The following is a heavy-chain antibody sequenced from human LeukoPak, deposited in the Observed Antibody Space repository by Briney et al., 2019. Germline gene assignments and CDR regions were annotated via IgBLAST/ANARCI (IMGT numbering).Heavy chain of an antibody. CDR3: ARGGRAIVVVPAAMRGGFDY. D-gene: IGHD2-2*01. Sequence: SETLSLTCTVSGGSISSSSYYWGWIRQPPGKGLEWIGSIYYSGSTYYNPSLKSRVTISVDTSKNQFSLKLSSVTAADTAVYYCARGGRAIVVVPAAMRGGFDYWGQGTPVTVSS. V-gene: IGHV4-39*07. CDR1: GGSISSSSYY. J-gene: IGHJ4*02. CDR2: IYYSGST.